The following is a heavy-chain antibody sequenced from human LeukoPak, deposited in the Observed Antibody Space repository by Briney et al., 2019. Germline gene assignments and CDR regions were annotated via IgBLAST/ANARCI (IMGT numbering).Heavy chain of an antibody. CDR1: GGSISSYY. D-gene: IGHD6-6*01. CDR3: ARCIGSSSFARWFDP. CDR2: IYYSGST. Sequence: PSETLSLTCTLSGGSISSYYWSWIRQPPGKGLEWIGYIYYSGSTSYSPSLKSRVTISADTSKNQFSLKLSSVTAADTAVYYCARCIGSSSFARWFDPWGQGTLVTVSS. J-gene: IGHJ5*02. V-gene: IGHV4-59*01.